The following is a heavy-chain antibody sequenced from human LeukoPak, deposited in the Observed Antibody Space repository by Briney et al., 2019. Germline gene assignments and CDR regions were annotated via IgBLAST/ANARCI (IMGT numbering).Heavy chain of an antibody. V-gene: IGHV3-33*01. CDR2: IWYDGSNK. D-gene: IGHD2-2*01. CDR1: GFTFSSYG. CDR3: ARDSYCSSTSCYQAGIDY. J-gene: IGHJ4*02. Sequence: GRSLRLSCAASGFTFSSYGMHWVRQAPGKGLEWVAVIWYDGSNKYYADSVKGRFTISRDNSKNTLYLQMNSLRAEDTAVYYCARDSYCSSTSCYQAGIDYWAREPWSPSPQ.